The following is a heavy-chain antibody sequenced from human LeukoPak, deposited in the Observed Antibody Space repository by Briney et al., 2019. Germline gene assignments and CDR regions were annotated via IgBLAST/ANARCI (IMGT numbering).Heavy chain of an antibody. CDR3: ARDRCNSDCPFFDY. CDR2: INPNSGGT. V-gene: IGHV1-2*02. J-gene: IGHJ4*02. Sequence: GASVKVSCKASGNIFTGYYMHWVRQAPGQGLEWMGWINPNSGGTNYAQKFQGRVTMTRDTSISTAYMELSRLRSDDTAVYYCARDRCNSDCPFFDYWGQGTLVTVSS. CDR1: GNIFTGYY. D-gene: IGHD2/OR15-2a*01.